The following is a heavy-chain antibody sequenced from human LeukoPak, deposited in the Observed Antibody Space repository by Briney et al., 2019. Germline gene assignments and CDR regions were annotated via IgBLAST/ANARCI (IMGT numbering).Heavy chain of an antibody. D-gene: IGHD3-9*01. Sequence: SETLSLTCTVSGGSISITSYYWDWIRQPPGKGLEWIGSIYYRGTTYYNPSLKSRVTISVDTSKNQFSLKLNSVTASDTAVYYCARTYYDILTGYYAYYFDYWGQGTLVTVSS. J-gene: IGHJ4*02. V-gene: IGHV4-39*01. CDR1: GGSISITSYY. CDR2: IYYRGTT. CDR3: ARTYYDILTGYYAYYFDY.